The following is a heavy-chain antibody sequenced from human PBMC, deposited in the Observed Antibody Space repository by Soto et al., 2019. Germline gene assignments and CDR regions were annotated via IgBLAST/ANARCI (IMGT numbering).Heavy chain of an antibody. J-gene: IGHJ4*02. CDR1: GFTFSSYA. D-gene: IGHD6-13*01. CDR2: ISGSGGST. CDR3: AKLGPYSSSWYRKGYFDY. V-gene: IGHV3-23*01. Sequence: PGGSLRLSCAASGFTFSSYAMSWVRQAPGKRLEWVSAISGSGGSTYYADSVKGRFTISRDNSKNTLYLQMNSLRAEDTAVYYCAKLGPYSSSWYRKGYFDYWGQGTLVTVSS.